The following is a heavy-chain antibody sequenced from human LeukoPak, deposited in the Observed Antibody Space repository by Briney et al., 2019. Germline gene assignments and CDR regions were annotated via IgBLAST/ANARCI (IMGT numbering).Heavy chain of an antibody. D-gene: IGHD2-8*02. Sequence: GASVKVSCKASGFTSTAYHIHWVRQAPGQGLGWMGWINPNSGGTNYAQKFQGRVTMTRDTSISTAYIELNRLRSDDTAVYYCARGYCTGDSCSGAWFDPWGRGTLVTVFS. CDR3: ARGYCTGDSCSGAWFDP. CDR2: INPNSGGT. J-gene: IGHJ5*02. CDR1: GFTSTAYH. V-gene: IGHV1-2*02.